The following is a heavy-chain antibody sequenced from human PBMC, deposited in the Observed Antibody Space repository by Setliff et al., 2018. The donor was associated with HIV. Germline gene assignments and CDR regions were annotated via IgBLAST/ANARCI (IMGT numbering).Heavy chain of an antibody. CDR2: INHSGTT. CDR1: GGSFSDHF. V-gene: IGHV4-34*01. D-gene: IGHD2-21*01. J-gene: IGHJ4*02. CDR3: ASSWIQLLSRILYCCGDCYSPFDS. Sequence: SETLSLTCNVYGGSFSDHFWCWIRQPPGKGLEWIGEINHSGTTDYSPSLESRVTLSLDTSKNQFSLNLHSVTAADTAVYYCASSWIQLLSRILYCCGDCYSPFDSWGQGTLVTVSS.